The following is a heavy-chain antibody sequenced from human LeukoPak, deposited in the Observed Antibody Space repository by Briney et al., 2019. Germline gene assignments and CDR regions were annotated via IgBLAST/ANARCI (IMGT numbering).Heavy chain of an antibody. CDR2: IYYSGST. CDR1: GGSISSYY. Sequence: SETLSLTCTGSGGSISSYYWSWIRQPPGKGLEWIGYIYYSGSTNYNPSLKSRVTISVDTSKNQFSLKLSSVTAADTAVYYCARVESSSRGFDPWGQGALVTVSS. V-gene: IGHV4-59*01. D-gene: IGHD6-13*01. J-gene: IGHJ5*02. CDR3: ARVESSSRGFDP.